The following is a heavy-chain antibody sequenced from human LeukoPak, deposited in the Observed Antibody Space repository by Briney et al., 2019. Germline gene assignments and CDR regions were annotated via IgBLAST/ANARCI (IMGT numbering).Heavy chain of an antibody. J-gene: IGHJ6*03. V-gene: IGHV3-23*01. CDR2: ISGSGHLI. CDR3: AKAGEFYYMDV. CDR1: GFTFSSYA. Sequence: GGSLRLSCAASGFTFSSYAMSWVRQAPGKGLEWVSSISGSGHLIHYADSVKGRFTISRDNSRKTLYLQMNSLRVEDTAIYYCAKAGEFYYMDVWGKGTALTVSS. D-gene: IGHD3-16*01.